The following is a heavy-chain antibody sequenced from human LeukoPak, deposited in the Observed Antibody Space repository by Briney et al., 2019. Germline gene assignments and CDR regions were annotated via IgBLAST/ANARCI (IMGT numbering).Heavy chain of an antibody. CDR3: SRESGPFCPFGY. D-gene: IGHD1-26*01. J-gene: IGHJ4*02. CDR1: GGSISSSSYY. CDR2: IYYSGST. Sequence: SETLSLTCTVSGGSISSSSYYWGWIRQPPGKGLEWIGSIYYSGSTYYNPSLKSRVTISVDTSKNQFSLHLTSVTAADTATYYCSRESGPFCPFGYWGQGTLVIVSS. V-gene: IGHV4-39*07.